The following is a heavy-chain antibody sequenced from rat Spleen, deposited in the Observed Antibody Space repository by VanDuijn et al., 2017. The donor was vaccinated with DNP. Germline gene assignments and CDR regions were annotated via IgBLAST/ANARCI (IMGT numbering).Heavy chain of an antibody. D-gene: IGHD1-9*01. CDR1: GFTFSNYY. V-gene: IGHV5-25*01. Sequence: EVQLVESGGGLVQPGRSLKLSCAASGFTFSNYYMAWVRQAPKKGLEWVAAITPSGYRTYYTDSVKGRFTISRDNAKSTLYLQMDSLRSEDTATYYCAKTYYGYDYWGQGVMVTVSS. CDR3: AKTYYGYDY. CDR2: ITPSGYRT. J-gene: IGHJ2*01.